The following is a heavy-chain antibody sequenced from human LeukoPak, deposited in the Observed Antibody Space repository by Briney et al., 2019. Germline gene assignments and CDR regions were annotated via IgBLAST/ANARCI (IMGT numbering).Heavy chain of an antibody. CDR2: VNQVGSEK. CDR1: GFTFSSYW. D-gene: IGHD4-11*01. Sequence: GGSLRLSCAASGFTFSSYWMTWVRQAPGRGLEWVANVNQVGSEKYYVESVKGRFTISRDTAKKSLYLEMDYLRAEDTAVYYCARFITVTGNPVDYWGQGTLVTVPS. V-gene: IGHV3-7*03. J-gene: IGHJ4*02. CDR3: ARFITVTGNPVDY.